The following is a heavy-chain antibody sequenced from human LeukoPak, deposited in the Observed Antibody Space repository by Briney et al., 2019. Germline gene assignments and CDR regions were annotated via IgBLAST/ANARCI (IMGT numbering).Heavy chain of an antibody. J-gene: IGHJ5*02. CDR3: ARGLIAAATNVRWFDP. CDR2: INHSGST. V-gene: IGHV4-34*01. D-gene: IGHD6-13*01. CDR1: GFTVSSNY. Sequence: GSLRLSCAASGFTVSSNYMSWVRQAPGKGLEWIGEINHSGSTNYNPSLKSRVTISVDTSKNQFSLKLSSVTAADTAVYYCARGLIAAATNVRWFDPWGQGTLVTVSS.